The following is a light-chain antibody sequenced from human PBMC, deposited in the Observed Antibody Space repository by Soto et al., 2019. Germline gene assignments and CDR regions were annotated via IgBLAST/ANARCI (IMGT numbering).Light chain of an antibody. CDR3: LQNYKTPWT. J-gene: IGKJ1*01. CDR1: QSVSRY. CDR2: VAT. Sequence: DIQMTQSPSSLSASGGDRVTITCRASQSVSRYLNWYQQKPGQAPKLLIYVATSLQSGVPSRFSGAGFGTDFTLTITSLQPEDFAAYYCLQNYKTPWTFGQGTKVDI. V-gene: IGKV1-39*01.